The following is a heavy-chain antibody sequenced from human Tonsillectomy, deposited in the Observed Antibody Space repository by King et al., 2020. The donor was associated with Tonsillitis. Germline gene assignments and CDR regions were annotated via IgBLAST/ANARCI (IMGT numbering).Heavy chain of an antibody. CDR2: ISGYNGSA. D-gene: IGHD6-19*01. Sequence: QLVQPGAEVKKPGASVKVSCKASGYTFTSYGISWVRQAPGQGLEWMGWISGYNGSANYTQKLQGRVTMTTDTSTNTAYMELRSLRSDDAAVYYCARDQSRIGVAVAGIGAYWGQGNLVTVSS. J-gene: IGHJ4*02. CDR3: ARDQSRIGVAVAGIGAY. CDR1: GYTFTSYG. V-gene: IGHV1-18*01.